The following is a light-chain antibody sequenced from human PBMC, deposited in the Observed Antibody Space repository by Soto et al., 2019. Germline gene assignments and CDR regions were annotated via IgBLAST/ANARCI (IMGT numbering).Light chain of an antibody. CDR3: QQYYSAPWT. CDR2: WAS. V-gene: IGKV4-1*01. Sequence: DIVMTQSPDSLAVSLGERATINCKSSQTVSHSSNNTKYVAWFQQKPGPPPKLRIYWASTRYSGVPDRFSGSGAGTDFTLTISSLQAEDVAVYDCQQYYSAPWTVGQGTKVDIK. CDR1: QTVSHSSNNTKY. J-gene: IGKJ1*01.